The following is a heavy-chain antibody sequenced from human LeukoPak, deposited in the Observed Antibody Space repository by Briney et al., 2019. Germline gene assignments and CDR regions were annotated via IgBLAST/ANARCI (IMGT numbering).Heavy chain of an antibody. V-gene: IGHV4-34*01. CDR2: INHSGST. CDR3: ARGSADHRGFDY. J-gene: IGHJ4*02. Sequence: SETLSLTCTVSGGSISSYYWSWIRQPPGKGLEWIGEINHSGSTNYNPSLKSRVTISVDTSKNQFSLKLSSVTAADTAVYYCARGSADHRGFDYWGQGTLVTVSS. CDR1: GGSISSYY. D-gene: IGHD1-14*01.